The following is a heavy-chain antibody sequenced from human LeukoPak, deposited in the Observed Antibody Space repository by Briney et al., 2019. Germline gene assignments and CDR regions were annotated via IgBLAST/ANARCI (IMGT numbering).Heavy chain of an antibody. CDR3: ARVPPLDAFDI. J-gene: IGHJ3*02. V-gene: IGHV4-59*01. CDR2: IYYSGST. CDR1: GGSISSYY. Sequence: PSETLSLTCTVSGGSISSYYWSWLRQPPGKGLEWIGYIYYSGSTNYNPSLKSRVTISVDTSKNQFSLKLSSVTAADTAVYYCARVPPLDAFDIWGQGTMVTVSS.